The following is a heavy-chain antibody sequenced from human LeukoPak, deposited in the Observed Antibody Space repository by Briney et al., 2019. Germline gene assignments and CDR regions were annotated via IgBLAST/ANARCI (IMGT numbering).Heavy chain of an antibody. CDR1: GGSISSGSYY. CDR2: IYTSGST. V-gene: IGHV4-61*02. D-gene: IGHD6-13*01. Sequence: SETLSLTCTVSGGSISSGSYYWSWIRQPAGKGLEWIGRIYTSGSTNYNPPLKSRVTISVDTSKNQFSLKLSSVTAADTAVYYCARDQLKQQGYGMDVWGQGTTVAVSS. J-gene: IGHJ6*02. CDR3: ARDQLKQQGYGMDV.